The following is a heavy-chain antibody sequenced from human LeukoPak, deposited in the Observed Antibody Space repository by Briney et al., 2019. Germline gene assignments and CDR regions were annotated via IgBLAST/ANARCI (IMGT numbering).Heavy chain of an antibody. J-gene: IGHJ4*02. CDR3: ARGGAYSSADY. CDR1: GGSISSGNYY. V-gene: IGHV4-31*03. CDR2: IYYSGRT. Sequence: PSQTLSLTCTVSGGSISSGNYYWTWLRQHPGRGLEGFGYIYYSGRTFYNPSLQSRVSISVDTSKNQFSLKLSSVTAADTAVYYCARGGAYSSADYWGQGTLVTVSS. D-gene: IGHD5-18*01.